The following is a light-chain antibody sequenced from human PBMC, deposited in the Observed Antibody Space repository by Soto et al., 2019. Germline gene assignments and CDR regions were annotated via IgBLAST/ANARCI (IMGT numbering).Light chain of an antibody. CDR2: EVS. Sequence: QSVLTQPASVSGSPGQSITISCTGTSSDIGGYNYVSWYQHHPGKAPKLMIYEVSNRPSGVSNRFSGSKSGNTASLTISGLQADDEADYYCSSYTSSNTVLFGGGTKLTVL. J-gene: IGLJ2*01. CDR3: SSYTSSNTVL. CDR1: SSDIGGYNY. V-gene: IGLV2-14*01.